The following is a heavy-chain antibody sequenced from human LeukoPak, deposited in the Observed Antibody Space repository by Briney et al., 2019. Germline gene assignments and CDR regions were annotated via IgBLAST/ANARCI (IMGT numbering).Heavy chain of an antibody. CDR1: GYSISSGYY. D-gene: IGHD2-8*01. CDR3: ARNGDYCIDV. CDR2: IYHSGST. Sequence: SETLSLTCTVSGYSISSGYYWGWIRQPPGKGLEWIGSIYHSGSTYYNPSLKSRVTISADTSKNQFSLKLSSVTAADTAVYYCARNGDYCIDVWGKGTTVTVS. J-gene: IGHJ6*03. V-gene: IGHV4-38-2*02.